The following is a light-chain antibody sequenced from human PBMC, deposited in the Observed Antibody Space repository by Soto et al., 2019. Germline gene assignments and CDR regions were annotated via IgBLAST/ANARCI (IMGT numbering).Light chain of an antibody. CDR1: SSDVGSHNL. CDR2: EVS. J-gene: IGLJ3*02. CDR3: CSYAGSDWV. V-gene: IGLV2-23*02. Sequence: QSVLTQPASVSGSPGQSITISCTGTSSDVGSHNLVSWYQQHPGKAPKLMIYEVSKRPSGVSNRFSGSKSGNTASLTISGLQAEDEADYYCCSYAGSDWVFGGGTKLTVL.